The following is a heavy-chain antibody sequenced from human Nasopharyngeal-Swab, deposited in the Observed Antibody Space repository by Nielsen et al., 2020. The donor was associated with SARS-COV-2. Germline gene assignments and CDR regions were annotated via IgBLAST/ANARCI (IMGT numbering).Heavy chain of an antibody. CDR2: INSDGSST. V-gene: IGHV3-74*01. CDR3: AIISHDYGDFFDY. D-gene: IGHD4-17*01. Sequence: GESLKIFCAASGFTFSSYWMHWVRQAPGKGLVWVSRINSDGSSTSYADSVKGRFTISRGNAKNTLYLQMNSLRAEDTAVYYCAIISHDYGDFFDYWGQGTLVTVSS. CDR1: GFTFSSYW. J-gene: IGHJ4*02.